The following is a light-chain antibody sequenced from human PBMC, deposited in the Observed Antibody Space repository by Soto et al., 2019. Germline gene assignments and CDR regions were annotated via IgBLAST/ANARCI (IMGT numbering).Light chain of an antibody. V-gene: IGKV1D-13*01. CDR2: DAS. J-gene: IGKJ4*01. Sequence: ALPLTQSPSSLSASVGDRLTITCRASHGISNALAWYQQKPGKAPKLLIYDASSLESGVPSRFSGSGSGTDFTLTIISLQPEDFATYYCQQFNNYPLTFGGGTKVEIK. CDR3: QQFNNYPLT. CDR1: HGISNA.